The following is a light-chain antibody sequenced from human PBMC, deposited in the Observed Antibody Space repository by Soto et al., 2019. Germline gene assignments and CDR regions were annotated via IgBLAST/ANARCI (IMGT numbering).Light chain of an antibody. CDR3: QQYGSSLIT. CDR2: GAS. Sequence: EIVLTQSPNTLSLSPGERVTLSCRASQSISNNYLAWYQQKPGQAPRLLIKGASSRATGIPDRFSGSGSGTAFTLTISRLEPEDFAVYYCQQYGSSLITFGQGTRLEIK. CDR1: QSISNNY. J-gene: IGKJ5*01. V-gene: IGKV3-20*01.